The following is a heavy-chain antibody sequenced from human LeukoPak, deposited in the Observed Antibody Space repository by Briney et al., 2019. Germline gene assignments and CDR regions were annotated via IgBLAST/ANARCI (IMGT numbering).Heavy chain of an antibody. CDR1: GYTFTSYY. Sequence: ASVKVSCKASGYTFTSYYVHWVRQAPGQGLEWMGIINPSGGSTSYAQKFQGRVTITADESTSTAYMELSSLRSEDTAVYYCASEHCSSTSCYPVWGKGTTVTVSS. CDR3: ASEHCSSTSCYPV. J-gene: IGHJ6*04. V-gene: IGHV1-46*01. D-gene: IGHD2-2*01. CDR2: INPSGGST.